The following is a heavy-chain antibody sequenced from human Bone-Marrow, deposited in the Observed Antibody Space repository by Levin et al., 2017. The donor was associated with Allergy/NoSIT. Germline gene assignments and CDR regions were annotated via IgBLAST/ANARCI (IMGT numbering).Heavy chain of an antibody. V-gene: IGHV3-53*01. Sequence: LSLTCAVSGFTVSNNYMNWVRQAPGKGLEWVSLIYSRGTTNYADSVKGRFTISRDSSKNILYLQMNSLRVEDTAVYYCTRDASPIAVAGGKIWGQGTMVTVSS. D-gene: IGHD6-19*01. CDR2: IYSRGTT. J-gene: IGHJ3*01. CDR3: TRDASPIAVAGGKI. CDR1: GFTVSNNY.